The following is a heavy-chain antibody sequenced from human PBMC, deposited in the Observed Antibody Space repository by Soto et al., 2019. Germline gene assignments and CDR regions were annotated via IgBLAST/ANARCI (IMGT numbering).Heavy chain of an antibody. CDR2: INHSGST. J-gene: IGHJ3*02. Sequence: ASETLSLTCAVYGGSFSGYYWSWIRQPPGKGLEWIGEINHSGSTNYNPSLKSRVTISVDTSKNQFSLKLSSVTAADTAVYYCARGGSATYYDFWSGYNGVDAFDIWGQGTMVTV. CDR3: ARGGSATYYDFWSGYNGVDAFDI. V-gene: IGHV4-34*01. D-gene: IGHD3-3*01. CDR1: GGSFSGYY.